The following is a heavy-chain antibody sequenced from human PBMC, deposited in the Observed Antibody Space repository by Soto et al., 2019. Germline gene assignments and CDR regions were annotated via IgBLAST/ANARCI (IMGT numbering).Heavy chain of an antibody. CDR2: ISYDGSNK. CDR1: GFTFSSYG. J-gene: IGHJ6*03. D-gene: IGHD1-1*01. V-gene: IGHV3-30*18. Sequence: PGGSLRLSCAASGFTFSSYGMHWVRQAPGKGLEWVAVISYDGSNKYYADSVKGRFTISRDNSKNTLYLQMNSLRAEDTAVYYCAKDMYPRDWIDYYYMDVWGKGTTVTSP. CDR3: AKDMYPRDWIDYYYMDV.